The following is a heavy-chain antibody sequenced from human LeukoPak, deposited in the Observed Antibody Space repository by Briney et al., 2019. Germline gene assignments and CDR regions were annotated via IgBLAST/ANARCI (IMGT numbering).Heavy chain of an antibody. CDR2: INHSGST. V-gene: IGHV4-34*01. CDR1: GGSFSGYY. J-gene: IGHJ6*02. Sequence: PSETLSLTCAVYGGSFSGYYWSWIRQPPGKGLEWIGEINHSGSTNYNPSLKSRVTISVDTSKNQFSLKLSSVTAADTAVYYCASSAAAGQGYSYYYGMDVWGQGTTVTVSS. CDR3: ASSAAAGQGYSYYYGMDV. D-gene: IGHD6-13*01.